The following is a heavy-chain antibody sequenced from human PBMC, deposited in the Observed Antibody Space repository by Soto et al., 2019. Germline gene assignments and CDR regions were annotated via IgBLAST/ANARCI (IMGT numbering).Heavy chain of an antibody. CDR3: AGGGDWFAP. CDR2: VHHSGST. CDR1: GGSLSSYY. J-gene: IGHJ5*02. V-gene: IGHV4-34*02. Sequence: QVHLQQWGAGLLRPSETLSLTCAVYGGSLSSYYWNWIRQSPGKGLEWIAEVHHSGSTNYNPSLKGRITLSMDTSKSPFSLNLSSVTAGDPAVYYCAGGGDWFAPWGQGALVTVSS. D-gene: IGHD3-16*01.